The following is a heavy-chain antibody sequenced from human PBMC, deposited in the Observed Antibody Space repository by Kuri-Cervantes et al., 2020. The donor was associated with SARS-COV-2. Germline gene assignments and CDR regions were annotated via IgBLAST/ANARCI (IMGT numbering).Heavy chain of an antibody. Sequence: ASVKVSCKASGYTFSSYGVSWMRQAPGQGLEWMGWINPNSGGTNYAQKFQGRVTMTRDTSISTAYMELSRLRSDDTAVYYCAAGPSGQLVPDYWGQGTLVTVSS. CDR1: GYTFSSYG. D-gene: IGHD6-6*01. CDR3: AAGPSGQLVPDY. V-gene: IGHV1-2*02. CDR2: INPNSGGT. J-gene: IGHJ4*02.